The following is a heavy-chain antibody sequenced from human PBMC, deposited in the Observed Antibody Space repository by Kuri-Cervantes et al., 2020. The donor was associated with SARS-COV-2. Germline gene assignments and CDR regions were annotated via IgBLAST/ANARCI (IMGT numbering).Heavy chain of an antibody. Sequence: GSLRLSCTVSGGSINTDSWAWIRQAPGKGLEWIGTIYYSGTTNYHPSLGSRVTISVDTSKSLFSLRLRSVTAADSAVYYCARRRIGIDGPRWGLYDSNYHIDVWGKGITVTVSS. CDR2: IYYSGTT. J-gene: IGHJ6*03. CDR1: GGSINTDS. CDR3: ARRRIGIDGPRWGLYDSNYHIDV. D-gene: IGHD2-21*02. V-gene: IGHV4-59*08.